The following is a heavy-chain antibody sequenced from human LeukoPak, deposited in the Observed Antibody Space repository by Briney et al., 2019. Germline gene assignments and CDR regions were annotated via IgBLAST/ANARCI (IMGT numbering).Heavy chain of an antibody. J-gene: IGHJ5*02. CDR3: VRGDDILTGYWIGNWFDP. CDR1: GGSFSGYY. V-gene: IGHV4-34*01. Sequence: SETLSLTCAVYGGSFSGYYWSWIRQPPGKGPEWIGEINHSGSTNYNPSLKSRVTISVDTSKNQFSLKLSSVTAADTAVYYCVRGDDILTGYWIGNWFDPWGQGTLVTVSS. D-gene: IGHD3-9*01. CDR2: INHSGST.